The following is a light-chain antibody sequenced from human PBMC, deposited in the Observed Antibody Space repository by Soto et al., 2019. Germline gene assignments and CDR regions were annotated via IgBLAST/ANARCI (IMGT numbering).Light chain of an antibody. CDR3: QQYKSWPPIT. V-gene: IGKV3-15*01. J-gene: IGKJ5*01. Sequence: EIVMTQSPATLSVSPGERATLSCRASQSVTANLAWYQHKPGQAPRLLIYGASSRATGIPTRFSGTGSGTEFTLTISSLKSEDYAVYYCQQYKSWPPITFGQGTRLAIK. CDR1: QSVTAN. CDR2: GAS.